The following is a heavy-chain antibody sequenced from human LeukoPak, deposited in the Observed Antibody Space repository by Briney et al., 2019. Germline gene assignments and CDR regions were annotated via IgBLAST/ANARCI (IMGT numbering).Heavy chain of an antibody. V-gene: IGHV3-53*05. CDR1: GGSISSGGYY. CDR3: AKDRSYCSSTSCYWYFDY. Sequence: LSLTCTVSGGSISSGGYYWSWVRQAPGKGLEWVSVIDSADSTYYADSVKGRFTISRDNSKNTLYLQMNSLRAEDTAVYYCAKDRSYCSSTSCYWYFDYWAREPWSPSPQ. D-gene: IGHD2-2*01. J-gene: IGHJ4*02. CDR2: IDSADST.